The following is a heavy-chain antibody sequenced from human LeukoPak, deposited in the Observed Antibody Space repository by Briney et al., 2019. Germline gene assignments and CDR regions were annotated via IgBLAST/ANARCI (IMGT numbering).Heavy chain of an antibody. J-gene: IGHJ4*02. CDR2: IRYDGSNK. V-gene: IGHV3-30*02. CDR3: AKGGGYLLEPLYYFDY. Sequence: GGSLRLSCAASGFTFSSYGMHWVRQAPGKGLEWVAFIRYDGSNKYYADSVKGRFTISRDNSKNTLYLQMNSLRAEDTAVYYCAKGGGYLLEPLYYFDYGGQGTLVTVSS. D-gene: IGHD3-22*01. CDR1: GFTFSSYG.